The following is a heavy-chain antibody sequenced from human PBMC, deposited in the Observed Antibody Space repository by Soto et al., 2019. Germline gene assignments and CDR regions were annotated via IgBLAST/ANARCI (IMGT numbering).Heavy chain of an antibody. CDR3: ARGVGYCSSTSCSHYFDY. Sequence: ASVKVSCKASGYTFTGYYMHWVRQAPGQGLEWMGWINPNSGGTNYAQKFQGWVTMTRDTSISTAYMELSRLRSDDTAVYYCARGVGYCSSTSCSHYFDYWGQGTLVTVSS. J-gene: IGHJ4*02. CDR2: INPNSGGT. V-gene: IGHV1-2*04. D-gene: IGHD2-2*01. CDR1: GYTFTGYY.